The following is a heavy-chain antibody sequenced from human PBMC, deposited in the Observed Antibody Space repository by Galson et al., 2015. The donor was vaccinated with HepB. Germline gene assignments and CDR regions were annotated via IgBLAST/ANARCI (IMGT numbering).Heavy chain of an antibody. CDR1: GFSFSSYS. V-gene: IGHV3-23*01. CDR3: ARDLWFGELLPGDY. Sequence: SLRLSCAASGFSFSSYSMSWVRQAPGKGLEWVSAISGSGGNTYYADSVKGRFTISRDNSKNTLYLQMNSLRAEDTAVYYCARDLWFGELLPGDYWGQGTLVTVSS. D-gene: IGHD3-10*01. J-gene: IGHJ4*02. CDR2: ISGSGGNT.